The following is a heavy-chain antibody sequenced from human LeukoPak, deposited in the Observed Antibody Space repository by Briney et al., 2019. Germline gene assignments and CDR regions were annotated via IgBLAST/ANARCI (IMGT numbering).Heavy chain of an antibody. J-gene: IGHJ4*02. Sequence: PSETLSLTCTVSGGSISSYYWSWIWQPPGKRLEWIGYIYYSGSTNYNPSLKSRVTISVDTSKNQFSLKLSSVTAADTAVYYCARDSLVAAPDYWGQGTLFTVSS. CDR1: GGSISSYY. CDR3: ARDSLVAAPDY. CDR2: IYYSGST. D-gene: IGHD5-12*01. V-gene: IGHV4-59*01.